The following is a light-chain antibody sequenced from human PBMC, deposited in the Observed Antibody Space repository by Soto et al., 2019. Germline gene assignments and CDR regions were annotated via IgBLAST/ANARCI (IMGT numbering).Light chain of an antibody. Sequence: QSALTQPPSASGSPGQSVTISCTGTSSDVGGYNYVSWYQQHPGKAPKLMIYEVSKRPSGVPDRFSGSSSGAERYLTISSLQSEDEADYYCQTWGTGIHGVFGGGTKLTVL. J-gene: IGLJ2*01. CDR2: EVS. CDR3: QTWGTGIHGV. CDR1: SSDVGGYNY. V-gene: IGLV2-8*01.